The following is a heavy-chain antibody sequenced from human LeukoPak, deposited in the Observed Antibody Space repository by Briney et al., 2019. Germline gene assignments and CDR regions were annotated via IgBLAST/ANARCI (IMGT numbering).Heavy chain of an antibody. CDR1: GFTFSSYG. D-gene: IGHD3-16*02. CDR2: IRYDGSNK. CDR3: ASGRTFGGVIVTSPLDY. Sequence: GGSLRLSCAASGFTFSSYGMHWVRQAPGKGLEWVAFIRYDGSNKYYADSVKGRFTISRDNSKNTLYLQMNSLRAEDTAVYYCASGRTFGGVIVTSPLDYWGQGTLVIVSS. J-gene: IGHJ4*02. V-gene: IGHV3-30*02.